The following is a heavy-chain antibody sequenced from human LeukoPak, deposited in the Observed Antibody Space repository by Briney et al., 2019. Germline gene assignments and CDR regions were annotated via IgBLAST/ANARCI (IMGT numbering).Heavy chain of an antibody. J-gene: IGHJ6*02. Sequence: SETLSLTCAVYGGSFSGYYWGWIRQPPGKGLEWIGSIYYSGSTYYNPSLKSRVTISVDTSKNQFSLKLRSVTAADTAVYYCARRRSGNKKVRGSMDVWGQGTTVTVSS. CDR2: IYYSGST. V-gene: IGHV4-39*01. CDR1: GGSFSGYY. D-gene: IGHD3-10*01. CDR3: ARRRSGNKKVRGSMDV.